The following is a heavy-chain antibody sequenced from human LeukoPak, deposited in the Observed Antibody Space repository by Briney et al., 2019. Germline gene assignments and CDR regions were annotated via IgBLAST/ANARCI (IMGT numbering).Heavy chain of an antibody. J-gene: IGHJ4*02. V-gene: IGHV4-39*01. CDR2: IYYSGST. Sequence: PSETLSLTCTVSGGSISSSSYYWGWIRQPPGKGLEWIVSIYYSGSTYYNPSLKSRVTISVDTSKNQFSLKLSSVTAADTAVYYCARHVDSRWLQDLDYWGQGTLVTVSS. CDR1: GGSISSSSYY. D-gene: IGHD5-24*01. CDR3: ARHVDSRWLQDLDY.